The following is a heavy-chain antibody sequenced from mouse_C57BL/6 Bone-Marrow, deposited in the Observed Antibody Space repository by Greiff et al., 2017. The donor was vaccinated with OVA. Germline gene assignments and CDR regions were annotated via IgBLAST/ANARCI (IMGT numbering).Heavy chain of an antibody. Sequence: EVQLQQSGPELVKPGASVKIPCKASGYTFTDYNMDWVKQSHGKSLEWIGDINPNNGGTIYNQKFKGKATLTADKSSSTAYMQLNSLTSEDSAVYFCAREGYGYFDVWGTGTTVTVSS. J-gene: IGHJ1*03. CDR3: AREGYGYFDV. CDR1: GYTFTDYN. CDR2: INPNNGGT. V-gene: IGHV1-18*01.